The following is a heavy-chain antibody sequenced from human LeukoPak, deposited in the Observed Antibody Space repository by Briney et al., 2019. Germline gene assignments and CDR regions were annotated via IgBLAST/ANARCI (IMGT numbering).Heavy chain of an antibody. CDR3: AKVVTIIAVAGELDY. J-gene: IGHJ4*02. CDR1: GFTFSSYA. V-gene: IGHV3-23*01. CDR2: ISGSGGST. Sequence: GGSLRLSCAASGFTFSSYAMSWVRQAPGKGLEWVSAISGSGGSTYYADSVKGRFTISRDNSKNTLCLQMNSLRAEDTAVYYCAKVVTIIAVAGELDYWGQGTLVTVSS. D-gene: IGHD6-19*01.